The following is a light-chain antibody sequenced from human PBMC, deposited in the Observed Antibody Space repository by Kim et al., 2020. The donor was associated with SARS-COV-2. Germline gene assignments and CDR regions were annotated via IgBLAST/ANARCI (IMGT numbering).Light chain of an antibody. CDR1: QSVSSSY. CDR2: GAS. J-gene: IGKJ1*01. V-gene: IGKV3-20*01. CDR3: QQYGSSPRT. Sequence: PGERATLSCKASQSVSSSYLAWYQQKPGQAPRLLIYGASSRATGIPDRFSGSGSGTDFTLTISRLEPEDFAVYYCQQYGSSPRTFGQGTKVDIK.